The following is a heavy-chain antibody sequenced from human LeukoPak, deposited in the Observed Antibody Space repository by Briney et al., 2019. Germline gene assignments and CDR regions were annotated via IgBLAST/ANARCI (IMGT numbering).Heavy chain of an antibody. J-gene: IGHJ4*02. CDR2: IYYSEST. D-gene: IGHD3-22*01. CDR1: GGSINNYY. V-gene: IGHV4-59*08. Sequence: SETLSLTCTVSGGSINNYYWSWIRQPPGKGLEYIGYIYYSESTNYGPSLKSRVTISVDTSNNQFSLKLSSVTAADTAVYYCARFTRYDNNAHDLDFWGRGTLVTVSS. CDR3: ARFTRYDNNAHDLDF.